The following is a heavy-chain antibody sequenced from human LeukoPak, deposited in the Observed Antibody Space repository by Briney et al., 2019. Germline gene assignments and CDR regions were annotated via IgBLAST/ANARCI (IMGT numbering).Heavy chain of an antibody. Sequence: SETLSLTCTVSGGSVSSGSYYWSWIRQPPGKGLEWIGYIYYSGSTNYNPSLKSRVTISVDTSKNQFSLKLSAVIAADTAVYYCASTGPRSVYYFDYWGQGTLVTVSS. CDR3: ASTGPRSVYYFDY. CDR1: GGSVSSGSYY. J-gene: IGHJ4*02. D-gene: IGHD3-10*01. V-gene: IGHV4-61*01. CDR2: IYYSGST.